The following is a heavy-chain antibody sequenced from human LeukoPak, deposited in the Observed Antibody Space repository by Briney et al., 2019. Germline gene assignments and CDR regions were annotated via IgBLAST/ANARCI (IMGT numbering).Heavy chain of an antibody. CDR2: IYPGDSDT. CDR1: GYSFTNYW. D-gene: IGHD3-10*01. Sequence: GESLKISCKGSGYSFTNYWIGWVRQMPGKGLEWMGIIYPGDSDTRYSPSFQGQVTISVDKSISTAYLQWSSLKASDTAMYYCSVDVGEVLSGFAYYWGQGTLVTVSS. J-gene: IGHJ4*02. V-gene: IGHV5-51*01. CDR3: SVDVGEVLSGFAYY.